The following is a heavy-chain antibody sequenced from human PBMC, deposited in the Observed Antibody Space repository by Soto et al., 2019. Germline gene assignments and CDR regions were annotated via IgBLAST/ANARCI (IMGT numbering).Heavy chain of an antibody. CDR1: GGSFSGYY. J-gene: IGHJ4*02. V-gene: IGHV4-34*01. D-gene: IGHD3-9*01. CDR3: ARGFPYYDILTGYSRGTRSPRFDY. Sequence: SETLSLTCAVYGGSFSGYYWSWIRQPPGKGLERIGEINHSGSTNYNPSLKSRVTISVDTSKNQFSLKLSSVTAADTAVYYCARGFPYYDILTGYSRGTRSPRFDYWGQGTLVTVSS. CDR2: INHSGST.